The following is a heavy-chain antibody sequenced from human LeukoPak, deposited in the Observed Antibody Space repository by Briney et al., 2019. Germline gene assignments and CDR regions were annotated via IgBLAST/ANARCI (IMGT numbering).Heavy chain of an antibody. CDR3: AKGGVVAATPRYFQH. CDR1: GFTFSTYT. J-gene: IGHJ1*01. V-gene: IGHV3-23*01. Sequence: YPGGSLRLSCAASGFTFSTYTMGCVRQAPGKGLEWVSAISGSGGATYYADSVKGRFTISRDNSKNTLYLQMNSLRAEDTAVYYCAKGGVVAATPRYFQHWGQGTLVTVSS. CDR2: ISGSGGAT. D-gene: IGHD2-15*01.